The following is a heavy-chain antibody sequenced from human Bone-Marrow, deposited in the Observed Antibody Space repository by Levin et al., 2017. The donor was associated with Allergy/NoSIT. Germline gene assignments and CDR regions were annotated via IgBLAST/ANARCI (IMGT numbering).Heavy chain of an antibody. Sequence: TPGGSLRLSCTVSGASMSNYYWNWIRQPPGRGLEWIGNIYYKGITKYNPSLKSRVTIAIDTSNNQFSLNLRSVTATDTAIYYCARLWVSGNKLDSWGQGTLVTVSS. D-gene: IGHD6-25*01. J-gene: IGHJ4*02. CDR1: GASMSNYY. CDR2: IYYKGIT. CDR3: ARLWVSGNKLDS. V-gene: IGHV4-59*08.